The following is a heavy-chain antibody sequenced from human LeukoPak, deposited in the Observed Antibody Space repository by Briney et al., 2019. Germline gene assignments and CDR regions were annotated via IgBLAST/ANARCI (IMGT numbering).Heavy chain of an antibody. CDR2: IYSGGST. CDR3: ARIAAAGPFDY. CDR1: GFTVSSNY. V-gene: IGHV3-66*01. J-gene: IGHJ4*02. D-gene: IGHD6-13*01. Sequence: GGSLRLSCAASGFTVSSNYMSWVRQAPGKGLEWVSVIYSGGSTYYADSVKGRFTISRDNSKNTLYLQMNSLRAEDTAVYYCARIAAAGPFDYWGQGTLVTVSS.